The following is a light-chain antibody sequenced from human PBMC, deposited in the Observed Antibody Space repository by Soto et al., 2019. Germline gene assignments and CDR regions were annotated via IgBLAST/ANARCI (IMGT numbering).Light chain of an antibody. J-gene: IGKJ5*01. CDR3: QQYHNWPIT. Sequence: EIVMTQSPATLSVSPWESATLFCRASQSVSSNLAWHQQKPGQAPRILMYDASTRATGISARLSGSGSGTEFTLTISSLQSEDFAVYYCQQYHNWPITFGQGTRLEIK. V-gene: IGKV3-15*01. CDR2: DAS. CDR1: QSVSSN.